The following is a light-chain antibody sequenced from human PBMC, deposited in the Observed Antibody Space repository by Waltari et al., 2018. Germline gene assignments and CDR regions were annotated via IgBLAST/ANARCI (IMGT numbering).Light chain of an antibody. J-gene: IGKJ2*01. CDR2: STS. CDR1: QTINRY. Sequence: DVQMTQSPSSLSASVGDRVIITCRASQTINRYLNWYQQKPGTAPKLLIYSTSSLQSGVPSRFSGSGSGTDFTLTISPLQVEDFATYYCQQSYSAPYTFGRGTNLEI. V-gene: IGKV1-39*01. CDR3: QQSYSAPYT.